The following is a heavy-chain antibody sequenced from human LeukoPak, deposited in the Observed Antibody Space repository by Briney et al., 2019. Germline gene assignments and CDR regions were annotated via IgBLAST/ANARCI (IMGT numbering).Heavy chain of an antibody. CDR2: IKQDGAEK. V-gene: IGHV3-7*01. CDR1: GFTFSSYW. D-gene: IGHD3-9*01. J-gene: IGHJ5*02. CDR3: ARKDYDILTGYYNWFDP. Sequence: GGSLRLSCAASGFTFSSYWMGWVRQAPGKGLEWVASIKQDGAEKHYVDSVKGRFTISRDNAENSLYLQMNSLRVEDTAVYYCARKDYDILTGYYNWFDPWGQGTLVTVSS.